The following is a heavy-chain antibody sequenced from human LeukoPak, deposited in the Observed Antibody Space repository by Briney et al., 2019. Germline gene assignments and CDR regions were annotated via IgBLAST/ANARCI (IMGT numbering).Heavy chain of an antibody. D-gene: IGHD3-3*01. CDR3: AKDRAVFGVVTH. V-gene: IGHV3-23*01. CDR2: ISGTGAVT. Sequence: GGSLRLSCAASGFTFSIYSMSWVRQAPGKGLEWVSIISGTGAVTFYADSLKGRFTISRDNSKNTLYLQMNSLRAEDTAVYYCAKDRAVFGVVTHWGQGTLVTVSS. J-gene: IGHJ4*02. CDR1: GFTFSIYS.